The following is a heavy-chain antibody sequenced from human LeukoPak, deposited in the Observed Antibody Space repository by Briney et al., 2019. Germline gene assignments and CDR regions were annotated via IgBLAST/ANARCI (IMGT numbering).Heavy chain of an antibody. V-gene: IGHV4-59*08. Sequence: SETLSLTCTVSGGSISTYYWSWIRQPPGKGLEWIGYIYYTGSTNYNPSLKSRVTISVDTSKSQFSLKLSSVTAADTAVYYCARHRRPSVVVPADFDYWGQGTLVTVSS. J-gene: IGHJ4*02. D-gene: IGHD2-2*01. CDR3: ARHRRPSVVVPADFDY. CDR2: IYYTGST. CDR1: GGSISTYY.